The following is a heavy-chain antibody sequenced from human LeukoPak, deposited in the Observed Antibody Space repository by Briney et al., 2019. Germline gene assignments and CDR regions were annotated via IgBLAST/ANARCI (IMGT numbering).Heavy chain of an antibody. J-gene: IGHJ4*02. D-gene: IGHD1-26*01. CDR3: IRDLGGRSGY. Sequence: SGGSLRLSRAASGFTFRTYWMHWVRQAPGKGLVWVSRTNEDGSITNYADSVKGRFTISRDNAKDTLYLQMNGLRAEDTAVYHCIRDLGGRSGYWGQGTLVTVSS. CDR2: TNEDGSIT. V-gene: IGHV3-74*01. CDR1: GFTFRTYW.